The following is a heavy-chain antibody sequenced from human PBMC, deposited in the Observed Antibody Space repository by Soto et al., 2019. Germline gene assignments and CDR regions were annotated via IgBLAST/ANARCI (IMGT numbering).Heavy chain of an antibody. D-gene: IGHD1-1*01. CDR1: GYTFSDHD. J-gene: IGHJ4*02. CDR2: MNTNGGDT. V-gene: IGHV1-8*01. CDR3: ARVGGNWNDDYFDY. Sequence: GASVKVSCKASGYTFSDHDINWVRQASGQEPEWLGWMNTNGGDTGYAQNYQGRVTMTRDTSKRTAYMELSSLRSDDTAVYYCARVGGNWNDDYFDYWGQGTLVTVSS.